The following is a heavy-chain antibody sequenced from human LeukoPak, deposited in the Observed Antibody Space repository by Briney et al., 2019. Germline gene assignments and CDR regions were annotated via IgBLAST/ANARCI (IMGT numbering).Heavy chain of an antibody. J-gene: IGHJ4*02. CDR3: ARVEMATLYYFDY. Sequence: GGSLRLSCAASGFTFSSYAMHWVRQAPGKGLEWVAVISYDGSNKYYADSVEGRFTISRDNSKNTLYLQMNSLRAEDTAVYYCARVEMATLYYFDYWGQGTLVTVSS. V-gene: IGHV3-30-3*01. CDR1: GFTFSSYA. CDR2: ISYDGSNK. D-gene: IGHD5-24*01.